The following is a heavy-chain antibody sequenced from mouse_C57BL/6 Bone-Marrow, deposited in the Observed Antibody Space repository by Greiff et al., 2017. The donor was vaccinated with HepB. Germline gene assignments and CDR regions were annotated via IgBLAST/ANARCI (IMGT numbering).Heavy chain of an antibody. D-gene: IGHD1-1*01. CDR1: GYTFTSYW. CDR2: IDPEDGET. J-gene: IGHJ3*01. V-gene: IGHV14-2*01. Sequence: EVQLQQSGAELVKPGASVKLSCKASGYTFTSYWMHWVKQRPGQGLEWIGMIDPEDGETKYAPKFQGKATITADTSSNTAYLQLSSLTSEDTAVYYCARFSTTDWGQGTLVTVSA. CDR3: ARFSTTD.